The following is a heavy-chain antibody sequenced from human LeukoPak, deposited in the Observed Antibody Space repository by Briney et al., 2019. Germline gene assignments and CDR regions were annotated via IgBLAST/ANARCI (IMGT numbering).Heavy chain of an antibody. Sequence: GGSLRLSCAASGFTFSSYSMNWVRQAPGKGLEWVSSISSSSSYIYYADSVKGRFTISRDNAKNSLYLQMNSLRAEDTAVYYCARELIAAAGDVYWGQGTLVTVSS. CDR3: ARELIAAAGDVY. D-gene: IGHD6-13*01. CDR2: ISSSSSYI. CDR1: GFTFSSYS. V-gene: IGHV3-21*01. J-gene: IGHJ4*02.